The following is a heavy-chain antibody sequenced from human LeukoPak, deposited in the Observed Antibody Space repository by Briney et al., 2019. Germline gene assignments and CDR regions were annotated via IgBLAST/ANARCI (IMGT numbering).Heavy chain of an antibody. CDR2: VDPEDGET. CDR3: ATVGYGDYHFDY. J-gene: IGHJ4*02. D-gene: IGHD4-17*01. V-gene: IGHV1-69-2*01. CDR1: GYTFTDYY. Sequence: ASVKVSCKVSGYTFTDYYMHWVQQAPGKGPEWMGLVDPEDGETIYAEKFQGRVTITADTSTDTAYMELSSLRSEDTAVYYCATVGYGDYHFDYWGQGTLVTVSS.